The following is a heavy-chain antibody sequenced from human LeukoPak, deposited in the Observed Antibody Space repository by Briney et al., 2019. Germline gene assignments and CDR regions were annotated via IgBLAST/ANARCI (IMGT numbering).Heavy chain of an antibody. CDR1: GYSISSGYY. Sequence: KPSETLSLTCTVSGYSISSGYYWGWIRQPAGKGLEWIGRMFTTGTINYNPSLKSRVTISLDTSKNQFSLKLSSVTAADTAVYYCARLSGRDYYFDYWGQGTLVTVSS. J-gene: IGHJ4*02. D-gene: IGHD4/OR15-4a*01. CDR3: ARLSGRDYYFDY. V-gene: IGHV4-61*02. CDR2: MFTTGTI.